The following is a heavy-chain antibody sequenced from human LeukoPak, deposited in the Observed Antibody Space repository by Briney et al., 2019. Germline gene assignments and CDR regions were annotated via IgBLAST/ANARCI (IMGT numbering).Heavy chain of an antibody. Sequence: GGSLRLSCAASTFTFSSYAMSWVRQAPGKGLEWVSIISGSGTSTYYADSVRGRFTISRDNSKNTLSLQMNSLRAEDTAVYYCAKRASFGDYGVGYFDYWGQGTLVTVSS. D-gene: IGHD4-17*01. CDR1: TFTFSSYA. CDR2: ISGSGTST. V-gene: IGHV3-23*01. J-gene: IGHJ4*02. CDR3: AKRASFGDYGVGYFDY.